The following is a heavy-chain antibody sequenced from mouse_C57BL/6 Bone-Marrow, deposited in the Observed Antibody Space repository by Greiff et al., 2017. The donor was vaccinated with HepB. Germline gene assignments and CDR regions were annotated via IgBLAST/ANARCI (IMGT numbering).Heavy chain of an antibody. J-gene: IGHJ3*01. V-gene: IGHV1-81*01. CDR1: GYTFTSYG. CDR3: ARRLDSSGYPAWFAY. CDR2: SYPRSGNT. D-gene: IGHD3-2*02. Sequence: VKLQQSGAELARPGASVKLSCKASGYTFTSYGISWVKQRTGQGLEWIGDSYPRSGNTYYNEKFKGKATLTADKSSSTAYMELRSLTSEDSAVYFCARRLDSSGYPAWFAYWGQGTLVTVSA.